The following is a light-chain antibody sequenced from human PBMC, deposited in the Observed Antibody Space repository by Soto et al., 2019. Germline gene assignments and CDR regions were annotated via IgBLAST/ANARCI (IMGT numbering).Light chain of an antibody. J-gene: IGLJ2*01. CDR3: SSYAGNNNFI. CDR2: EVT. CDR1: SSDVGRYTY. V-gene: IGLV2-8*01. Sequence: QSVLTQPPSASGSPGQSVTISCTGTSSDVGRYTYVSWYQQNPGKAPKLMIYEVTKRHSGVPDRFSGSKSGNTASLTVSGLQAEDEADYYCSSYAGNNNFIFGGGTKRTVL.